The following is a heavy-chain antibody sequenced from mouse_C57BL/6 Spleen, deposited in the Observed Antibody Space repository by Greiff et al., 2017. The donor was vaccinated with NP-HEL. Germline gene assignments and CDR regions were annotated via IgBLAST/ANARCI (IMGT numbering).Heavy chain of an antibody. D-gene: IGHD1-1*01. CDR1: GYTFTSYW. V-gene: IGHV1-50*01. Sequence: VQLQQPGAELVKPGASVKLSCKASGYTFTSYWMQWVKQRPGQGLEWIGEIDPSDSYTNYNQKFKGKATLTVDTSSSTAYMQLSSLTSEDSAVYYCARTSRGSFYWYFDVWGTGTTVTVSS. CDR2: IDPSDSYT. J-gene: IGHJ1*03. CDR3: ARTSRGSFYWYFDV.